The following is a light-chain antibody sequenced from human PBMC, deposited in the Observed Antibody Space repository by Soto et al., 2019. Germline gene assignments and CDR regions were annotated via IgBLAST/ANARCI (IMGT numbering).Light chain of an antibody. CDR2: DDN. J-gene: IGLJ1*01. CDR1: SSNIGGNS. V-gene: IGLV1-51*01. CDR3: GSWDSSLSAYV. Sequence: QSVMTQPPSVSAAPGQKVTISCSGSSSNIGGNSVSWYQQLPGTAPKLLIYDDNKRPSGIPDRFSGSKSGTSATLGITGFQTGDEADYYCGSWDSSLSAYVFGTETQLTVL.